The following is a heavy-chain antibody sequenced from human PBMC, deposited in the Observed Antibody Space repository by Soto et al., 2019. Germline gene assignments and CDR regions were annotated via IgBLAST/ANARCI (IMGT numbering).Heavy chain of an antibody. CDR3: AIYGDYSYYYYYGMDV. Sequence: ASVKFSCKASGYTFTSYDINWVRQATGQGLEWMGWMNPNSGNTGYAQKFQGRVTMTRNTSISTAYMELSSLRSEDTAVYYCAIYGDYSYYYYYGMDVWGQGTSVTVSS. CDR1: GYTFTSYD. CDR2: MNPNSGNT. D-gene: IGHD4-17*01. V-gene: IGHV1-8*01. J-gene: IGHJ6*02.